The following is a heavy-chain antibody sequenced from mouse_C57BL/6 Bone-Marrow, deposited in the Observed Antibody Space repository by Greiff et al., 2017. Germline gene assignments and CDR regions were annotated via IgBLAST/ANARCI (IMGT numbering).Heavy chain of an antibody. Sequence: QVQLKQSGAELARPGASVKLSCKASGYTFTSYGISWVKQRTGQGLEWIGEIYPRSGNTYYNEKFKGKATLTADKSSSTAYMELRSLTSEDSAVYFGARERTMVTTGCHYFDYWGQGTTLTVSS. V-gene: IGHV1-81*01. D-gene: IGHD2-2*01. J-gene: IGHJ2*01. CDR1: GYTFTSYG. CDR2: IYPRSGNT. CDR3: ARERTMVTTGCHYFDY.